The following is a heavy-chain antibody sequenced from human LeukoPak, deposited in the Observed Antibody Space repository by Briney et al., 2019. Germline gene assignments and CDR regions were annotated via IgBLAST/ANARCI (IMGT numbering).Heavy chain of an antibody. V-gene: IGHV3-23*01. Sequence: PGGSLRLSCAASGLTFSSYAMSWVRQAPGKGLEWVSAITASGGSTYYADSVKGRFTISRDNSKNTLYLQMNSLRAEDTAVYYCAKDLSAFDHWGQGTLVTVSS. J-gene: IGHJ4*02. CDR3: AKDLSAFDH. CDR1: GLTFSSYA. CDR2: ITASGGST.